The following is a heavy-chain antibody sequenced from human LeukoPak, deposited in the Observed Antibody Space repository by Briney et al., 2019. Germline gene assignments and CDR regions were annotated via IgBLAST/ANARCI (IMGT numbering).Heavy chain of an antibody. V-gene: IGHV4-61*05. J-gene: IGHJ6*03. D-gene: IGHD3-16*01. CDR2: IYYSGST. CDR3: ARATEGYVRGPGYSYYYYMDV. CDR1: GGSISSSRYY. Sequence: SETLSLTCTVSGGSISSSRYYWGWIRQPPGKGLEWIGYIYYSGSTHYNPSLKSRVTISVDTSKNQFSLKLRSVTAADTAVYYCARATEGYVRGPGYSYYYYMDVWGKGTTVTISS.